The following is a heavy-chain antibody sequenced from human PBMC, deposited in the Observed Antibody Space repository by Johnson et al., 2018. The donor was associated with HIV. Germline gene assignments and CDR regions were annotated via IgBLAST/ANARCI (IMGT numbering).Heavy chain of an antibody. CDR1: GFTVSSNY. Sequence: QLVESGGGLVQPGGSLRLSCAASGFTVSSNYMSWVRQAPGKGLEWVSVIYSGGSTYYADSVKGRFTISRDNSKNTLYLQMNSLRAEDTAVSYCARSGDSIGSFWAGGAFDIWGHGKMVTVSA. CDR3: ARSGDSIGSFWAGGAFDI. V-gene: IGHV3-66*01. CDR2: IYSGGST. J-gene: IGHJ3*02. D-gene: IGHD3/OR15-3a*01.